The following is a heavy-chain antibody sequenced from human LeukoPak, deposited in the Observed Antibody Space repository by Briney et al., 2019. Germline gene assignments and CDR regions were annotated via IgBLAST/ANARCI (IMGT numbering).Heavy chain of an antibody. V-gene: IGHV3-30*14. J-gene: IGHJ4*02. CDR2: TSSDGRNQ. D-gene: IGHD3-3*01. Sequence: PGGSLRLSCAASGFTFSNYAMNWVRQAPGKGLEWVTITSSDGRNQYYADSVKGRFTISRDNSKNTVYVQMNSLRAEDTAVYFCARDSQSRSGHYTVGIFDYWGQGALVTVSS. CDR3: ARDSQSRSGHYTVGIFDY. CDR1: GFTFSNYA.